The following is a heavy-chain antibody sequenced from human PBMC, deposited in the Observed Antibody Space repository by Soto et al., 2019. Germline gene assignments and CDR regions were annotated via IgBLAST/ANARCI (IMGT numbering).Heavy chain of an antibody. J-gene: IGHJ4*02. CDR3: ATGREWLVTWDFDY. D-gene: IGHD6-19*01. V-gene: IGHV3-30*03. CDR2: LSYDETAT. Sequence: QVQLVESGGGVVQPGTSLRLSCAASGFTFSGYGVHWVRQAPGKCLEWVATLSYDETATYYSDSVEGRFTISRDNSKNTPVLQMNSLRAEDTAMYYCATGREWLVTWDFDYRGQGTLVTVSS. CDR1: GFTFSGYG.